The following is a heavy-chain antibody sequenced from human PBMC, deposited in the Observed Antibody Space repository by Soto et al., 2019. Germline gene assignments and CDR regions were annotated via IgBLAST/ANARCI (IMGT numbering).Heavy chain of an antibody. V-gene: IGHV1-2*04. CDR3: ARDQGMGCSSTSCYAWDYYYYGMDV. Sequence: ASVKVSCKASGYTFTGYYMHWVRQAPGQGLEWMGWINPNSGGTNYAQKFQGWVTMTRDTSISTAYMELSRLRSDDTAVYYCARDQGMGCSSTSCYAWDYYYYGMDVWGQGTTVTVSS. J-gene: IGHJ6*02. CDR2: INPNSGGT. CDR1: GYTFTGYY. D-gene: IGHD2-2*01.